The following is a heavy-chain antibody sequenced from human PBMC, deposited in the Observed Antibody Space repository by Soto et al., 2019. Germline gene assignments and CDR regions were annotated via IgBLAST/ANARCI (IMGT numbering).Heavy chain of an antibody. D-gene: IGHD2-2*01. CDR3: ARGHIVVVPTVGWFDP. V-gene: IGHV4-38-2*02. Sequence: SETLSLTCTVSGYFISSGYYWGWIRQPPGKGLEWIGSMFHSGSTHYNPSLKSRVTMSVDTSKNQFSLRLSSVTASDTAVYYCARGHIVVVPTVGWFDPWGQGTLVTVAS. J-gene: IGHJ5*02. CDR2: MFHSGST. CDR1: GYFISSGYY.